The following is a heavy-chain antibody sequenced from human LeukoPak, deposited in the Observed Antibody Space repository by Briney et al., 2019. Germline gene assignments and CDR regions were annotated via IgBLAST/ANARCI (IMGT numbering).Heavy chain of an antibody. Sequence: ASVKVSCKASGYTFTSYDINWVRQATGQGLEWMGWMNPNSGNTGYAQKFQGRVTMTRNTSISTAYMELSSLRSEDTAVYYCARGRGVRGVTHYGMDVWGQGTTVTVSS. D-gene: IGHD3-10*01. CDR2: MNPNSGNT. CDR1: GYTFTSYD. V-gene: IGHV1-8*01. CDR3: ARGRGVRGVTHYGMDV. J-gene: IGHJ6*02.